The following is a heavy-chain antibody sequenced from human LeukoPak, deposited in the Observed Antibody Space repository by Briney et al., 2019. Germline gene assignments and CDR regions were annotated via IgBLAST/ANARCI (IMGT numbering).Heavy chain of an antibody. Sequence: GGPLRLSCAASGFTFSSYSMNWVRQAPGKGLEWVSSISSTSTYIYYADSVKGRFTISRDNAKNSLYLQMNSLGAEDTAVYYCACLVGATQDVWGKGTTVIVSS. J-gene: IGHJ6*04. V-gene: IGHV3-21*01. D-gene: IGHD1-26*01. CDR3: ACLVGATQDV. CDR1: GFTFSSYS. CDR2: ISSTSTYI.